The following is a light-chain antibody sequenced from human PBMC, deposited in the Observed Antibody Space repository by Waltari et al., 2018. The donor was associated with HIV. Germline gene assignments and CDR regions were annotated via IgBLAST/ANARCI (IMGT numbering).Light chain of an antibody. J-gene: IGLJ2*01. CDR3: SSYTSSDTVV. Sequence: QSALTQPASVSGSPGQSITIACTGTSSNVGGYNHVSWYQQHPGKGSKLMIYEVSNRPSGFSNRFSGSKSGNTASLTISGLQSEDESNYYCSSYTSSDTVVFGGGTKLTVL. CDR2: EVS. CDR1: SSNVGGYNH. V-gene: IGLV2-14*01.